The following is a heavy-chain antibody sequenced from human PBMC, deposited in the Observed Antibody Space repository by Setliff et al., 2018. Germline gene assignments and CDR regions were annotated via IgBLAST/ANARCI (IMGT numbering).Heavy chain of an antibody. CDR2: LYHNGNT. Sequence: SETLSLTCTVSGGSISPYFWSWIRQSPGKGLEWIGYLYHNGNTNFNPSLKSRVTMSVDTSKNQFALNLTSVTAADTAVYYCARDRSAYSYGLDVWGQGTTVTVSS. J-gene: IGHJ6*02. CDR3: ARDRSAYSYGLDV. CDR1: GGSISPYF. V-gene: IGHV4-4*08.